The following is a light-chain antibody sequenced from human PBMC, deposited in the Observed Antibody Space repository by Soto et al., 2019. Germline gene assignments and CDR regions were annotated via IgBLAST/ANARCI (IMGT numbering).Light chain of an antibody. Sequence: ILMTQSPATLSVSPGERATLSCRAIQSVSNNLAWYQQKPGQAPRLLIYHASTRATGIPARFSGSGSGTEFTLTISGLQSEDFAVYYCQQYNNWPPWTFGQGTKVEIK. CDR1: QSVSNN. V-gene: IGKV3-15*01. CDR2: HAS. CDR3: QQYNNWPPWT. J-gene: IGKJ1*01.